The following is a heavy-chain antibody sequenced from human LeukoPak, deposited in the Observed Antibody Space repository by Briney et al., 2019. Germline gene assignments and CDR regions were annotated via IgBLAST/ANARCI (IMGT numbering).Heavy chain of an antibody. CDR1: GYTFTDYY. V-gene: IGHV1-2*02. J-gene: IGHJ4*02. D-gene: IGHD3-10*01. Sequence: ASVKVSCKASGYTFTDYYMHWVRQAPGQGLEWMGWINPNSGGTDYAQKFQGRVTMTRDTSISTAYMELSRLRSDDTAVYYCAITYYYGSGTWGYFDYWGQGTLVTVSS. CDR2: INPNSGGT. CDR3: AITYYYGSGTWGYFDY.